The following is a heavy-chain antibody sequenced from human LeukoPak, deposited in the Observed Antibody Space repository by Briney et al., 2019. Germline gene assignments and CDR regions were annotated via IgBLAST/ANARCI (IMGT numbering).Heavy chain of an antibody. CDR2: LYTGGTT. Sequence: GGSLRLSCVASGFTVSSYYMSWFRQAPGKGLEWVSLLYTGGTTYYADSVEGRFTISRDDSKNTIYLQMNTLRAEDTAVYYCARGGVNYWNPRFWGQGTLVTVSS. V-gene: IGHV3-53*01. CDR3: ARGGVNYWNPRF. J-gene: IGHJ4*02. CDR1: GFTVSSYY. D-gene: IGHD1-1*01.